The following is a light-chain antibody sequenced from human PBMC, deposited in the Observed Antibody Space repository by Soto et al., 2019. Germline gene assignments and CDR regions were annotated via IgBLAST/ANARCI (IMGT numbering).Light chain of an antibody. CDR2: EVS. Sequence: QSVLTQPASVSGSPGQSITISCTGTSSDVGAYNYVSWYQQHPGKVPKLMIYEVSNRPSGVSNRFSGSKSGNTASLTISGLQAEDVADYYCSSYSSSITVLFGGGTKLTVL. V-gene: IGLV2-14*01. J-gene: IGLJ2*01. CDR1: SSDVGAYNY. CDR3: SSYSSSITVL.